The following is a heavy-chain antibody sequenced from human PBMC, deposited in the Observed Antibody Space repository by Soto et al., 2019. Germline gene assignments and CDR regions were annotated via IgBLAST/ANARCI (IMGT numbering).Heavy chain of an antibody. CDR3: AKDRLYYYDSSGLYY. D-gene: IGHD3-22*01. CDR1: GFTFSSYG. Sequence: QVQLVESGGGVVQPGRSLRPSCAATGFTFSSYGMHWVRQAPGKGLEWVAVISYDGSNKYYADSVKGRFTISRDNSKNTLYLHMNSLRAEDTAVYYCAKDRLYYYDSSGLYYWGQGTLVTVSS. J-gene: IGHJ4*02. V-gene: IGHV3-30*18. CDR2: ISYDGSNK.